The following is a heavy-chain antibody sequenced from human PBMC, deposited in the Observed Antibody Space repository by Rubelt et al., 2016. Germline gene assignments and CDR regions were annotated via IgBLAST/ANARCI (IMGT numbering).Heavy chain of an antibody. Sequence: EVQLVESGGGLVQPGGSLRLSCAASGFSFSSYAMSWVRQAPGKGLEWVSSISEGSGSTYYADSVKGRFTISRDNSKNTLYLQMNSLRAEDTAVYYCAREGPFAEDAFDFWGQGTMVTVSS. D-gene: IGHD3-3*01. CDR1: GFSFSSYA. V-gene: IGHV3-23*04. CDR2: ISEGSGST. CDR3: AREGPFAEDAFDF. J-gene: IGHJ3*01.